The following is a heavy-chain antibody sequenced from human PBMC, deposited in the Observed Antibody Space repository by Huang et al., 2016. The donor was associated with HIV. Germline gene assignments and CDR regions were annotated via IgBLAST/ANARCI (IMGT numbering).Heavy chain of an antibody. J-gene: IGHJ4*02. CDR3: ARGQLGSYGDYDVLY. D-gene: IGHD4-17*01. V-gene: IGHV1-69*13. CDR1: GGTFSKYA. Sequence: QVQLVQSGAEVKTPGSSVKVSCKASGGTFSKYAIRGVRQAPGQGLEWMGGISPMFGTPNYARKFQGRVTITADDSTSTTYVEVSSLRSEDTALYYCARGQLGSYGDYDVLYWGQGTLVTVSS. CDR2: ISPMFGTP.